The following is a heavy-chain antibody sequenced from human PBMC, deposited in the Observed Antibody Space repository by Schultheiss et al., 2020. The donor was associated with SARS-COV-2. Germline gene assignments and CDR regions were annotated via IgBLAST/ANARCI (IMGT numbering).Heavy chain of an antibody. J-gene: IGHJ6*02. CDR1: GFTFSSYW. CDR3: ARDGDPTGENYYYYYGMDV. CDR2: IKQDGSEK. V-gene: IGHV3-7*01. D-gene: IGHD1-14*01. Sequence: GESLKISCAASGFTFSSYWMSWVRQAPGKGLEWVANIKQDGSEKYYVDSVEGRFTISRDNAKDSLYLQMNSLRDEDTAVYYCARDGDPTGENYYYYYGMDVWGQGTTVTVSS.